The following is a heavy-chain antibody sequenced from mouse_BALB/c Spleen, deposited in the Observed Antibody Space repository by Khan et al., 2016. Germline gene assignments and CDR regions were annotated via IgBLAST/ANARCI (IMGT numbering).Heavy chain of an antibody. CDR2: IRSKSNNYAT. D-gene: IGHD4-1*01. J-gene: IGHJ3*01. CDR1: GFTFNTNA. CDR3: VRELGFAY. Sequence: EVQLVETGGGLVQPKGSLKLSCAASGFTFNTNAMNWVRQAPGKGLEWVARIRSKSNNYATYYADSVKDGFTISRDDSQSMLYLQMNNLKTEDTAMYYCVRELGFAYWGQGTLVTVSA. V-gene: IGHV10S3*01.